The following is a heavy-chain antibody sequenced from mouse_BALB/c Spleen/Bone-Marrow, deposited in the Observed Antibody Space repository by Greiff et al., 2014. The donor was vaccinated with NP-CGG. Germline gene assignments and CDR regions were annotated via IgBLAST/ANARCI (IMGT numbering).Heavy chain of an antibody. CDR2: INPSSGYT. CDR3: AREARTGAWFTY. V-gene: IGHV1-4*02. J-gene: IGHJ3*01. Sequence: QVQLQQSGAELARPGASVKMSCKASGYTFTSYTIQWVKQRPGQGLEWIGYINPSSGYTDYNQKFKDKTTLTADKSSNTAYMQLTSLTSEVSAVYSCAREARTGAWFTYWGQGPLVTVSA. CDR1: GYTFTSYT. D-gene: IGHD4-1*01.